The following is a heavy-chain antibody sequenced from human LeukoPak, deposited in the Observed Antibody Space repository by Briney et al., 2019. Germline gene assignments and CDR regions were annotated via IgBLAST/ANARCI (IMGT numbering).Heavy chain of an antibody. J-gene: IGHJ4*02. CDR2: ISGSGGST. CDR1: GFPFTNYA. Sequence: GGSLRLSCAASGFPFTNYAMTWVRPAPGKGLEWVSAISGSGGSTFYADSVKGRFTISRDNSRNTLYLQMNTLGAEDTVVYYGAYEIAVAGSEDYWGQGTLVTVSS. V-gene: IGHV3-23*01. D-gene: IGHD6-19*01. CDR3: AYEIAVAGSEDY.